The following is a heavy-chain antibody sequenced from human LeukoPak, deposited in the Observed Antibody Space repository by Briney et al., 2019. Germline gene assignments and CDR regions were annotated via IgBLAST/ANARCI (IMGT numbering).Heavy chain of an antibody. D-gene: IGHD6-13*01. Sequence: PGGSLRLSCAASGFTFSSYWMSWVGQAPGKGVEGVANIKQDGSEKYYVDSVKGRFTISRDNAKNSLYLQINSLRAEDTAVYYCARDSSSWYYFDYWGQGTLVTVSS. J-gene: IGHJ4*02. CDR1: GFTFSSYW. CDR3: ARDSSSWYYFDY. V-gene: IGHV3-7*01. CDR2: IKQDGSEK.